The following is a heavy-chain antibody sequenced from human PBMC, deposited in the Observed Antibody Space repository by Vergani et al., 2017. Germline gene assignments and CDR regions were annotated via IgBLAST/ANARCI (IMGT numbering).Heavy chain of an antibody. CDR3: ARGQWLPTLSFDY. D-gene: IGHD6-19*01. J-gene: IGHJ4*02. CDR2: ISGYNGNT. Sequence: QVQLVQSENEVKKPGASVPVSCKASGYTFTDFGISWLRQAPGQGLEWMGWISGYNGNTTSAQKFQGRVTMTTDTSTSTAYMELRSLKSDDAAMYYCARGQWLPTLSFDYWGQATLVTVSS. V-gene: IGHV1-18*01. CDR1: GYTFTDFG.